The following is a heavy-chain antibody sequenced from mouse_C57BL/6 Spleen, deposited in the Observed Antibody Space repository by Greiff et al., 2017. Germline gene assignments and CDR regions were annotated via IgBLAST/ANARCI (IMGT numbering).Heavy chain of an antibody. J-gene: IGHJ1*03. CDR1: GFTFTSYW. CDR3: AIITTVGYFDV. V-gene: IGHV1-52*01. D-gene: IGHD1-1*01. Sequence: VQLQQPGAELVRPGSSVKLSCKASGFTFTSYWMHWVKQRPIQGLEWIGNIDPSDSETHYNQKFKDKATLTVDKSSSTAYMQLSSLTTEEYAVNYYAIITTVGYFDVWGTGTTLTVSS. CDR2: IDPSDSET.